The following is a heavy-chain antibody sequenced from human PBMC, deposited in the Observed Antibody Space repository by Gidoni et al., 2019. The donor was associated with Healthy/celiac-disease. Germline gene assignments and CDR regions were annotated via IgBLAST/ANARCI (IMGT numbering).Heavy chain of an antibody. D-gene: IGHD3-3*01. V-gene: IGHV4-34*01. CDR1: GGSFSGYY. CDR3: ARGQYDFWSGYSFDP. CDR2: INHSGST. Sequence: QVQLQQWGAGLLKPSETLSLTCAVYGGSFSGYYWSWIRQPPGKGLEWIGEINHSGSTNYNPSLKSRVTISVDTSKNQFSLKLSSVTAADTAVYYCARGQYDFWSGYSFDPWGQGTLVTVSS. J-gene: IGHJ5*02.